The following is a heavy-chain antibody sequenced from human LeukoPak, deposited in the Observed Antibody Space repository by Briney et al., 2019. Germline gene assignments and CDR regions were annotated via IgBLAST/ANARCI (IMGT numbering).Heavy chain of an antibody. CDR2: ISYDGSNK. CDR1: GFTFSSYA. D-gene: IGHD6-13*01. Sequence: GRSLRLSCAASGFTFSSYAMHWVRQAPGKGLGWVAVISYDGSNKYYADSVKGRFTISRGNAKNTLYLQMNSLRAEDTAVYYCASEIAAASEAFDIWGQGTMVTVSS. V-gene: IGHV3-30-3*01. CDR3: ASEIAAASEAFDI. J-gene: IGHJ3*02.